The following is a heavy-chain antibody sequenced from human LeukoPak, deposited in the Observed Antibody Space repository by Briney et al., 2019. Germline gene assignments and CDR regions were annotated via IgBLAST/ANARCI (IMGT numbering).Heavy chain of an antibody. CDR2: IWYDGSKK. J-gene: IGHJ4*02. Sequence: GGSLRLSCAASGFSFDGYGMHWVRQVPGGGLEWLAVIWYDGSKKYYADSVKGRFTISRDNSENTLYLEMNSLRAEDTAVYYCAREGSGSYYVDYWGQGTLVTVSS. CDR1: GFSFDGYG. CDR3: AREGSGSYYVDY. V-gene: IGHV3-33*01. D-gene: IGHD1-26*01.